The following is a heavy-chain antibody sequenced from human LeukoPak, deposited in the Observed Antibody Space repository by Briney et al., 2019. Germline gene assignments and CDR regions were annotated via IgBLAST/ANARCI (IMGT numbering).Heavy chain of an antibody. J-gene: IGHJ4*02. V-gene: IGHV3-30-3*01. D-gene: IGHD3-22*01. CDR1: GFTFSSYA. CDR2: ISYDGSNK. CDR3: ARDAYITMIVVVTHFDY. Sequence: GGSLRLSCAASGFTFSSYAMHWVRQAPGKGLEWVAVISYDGSNKYYADSVKGRFTISRDNSKNTLYLQMNSLRAEDTAVYHCARDAYITMIVVVTHFDYWGQGTLVTVSS.